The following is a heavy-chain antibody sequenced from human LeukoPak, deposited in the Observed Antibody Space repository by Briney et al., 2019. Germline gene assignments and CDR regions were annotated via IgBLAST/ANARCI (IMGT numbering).Heavy chain of an antibody. CDR2: ISGSGTI. CDR3: ARDSGTTGEVKFDP. J-gene: IGHJ5*02. Sequence: PSETLSLTCTVSGSSMSSDYYWSWIRQPAGKGLEWIGRISGSGTITYNPALQSRLSISIDTSKNQFSLKLMSVTAADTAVYYCARDSGTTGEVKFDPWGQGTLVTVSS. V-gene: IGHV4-4*07. CDR1: GSSMSSDYY. D-gene: IGHD3-10*01.